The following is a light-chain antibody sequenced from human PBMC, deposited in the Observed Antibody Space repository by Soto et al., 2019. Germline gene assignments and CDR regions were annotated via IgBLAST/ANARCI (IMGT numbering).Light chain of an antibody. CDR2: EVT. CDR3: SSYTSFDTVI. Sequence: QSALTQPPSVSGSPGLSVTISCTGSSSDIGSYTRVSWYQQPPASAPKLLIYEVTRRASGAPDRFSGSASGNTASLTISGVQAEDEADYYCSSYTSFDTVIFGGWTKLTVL. J-gene: IGLJ2*01. V-gene: IGLV2-18*02. CDR1: SSDIGSYTR.